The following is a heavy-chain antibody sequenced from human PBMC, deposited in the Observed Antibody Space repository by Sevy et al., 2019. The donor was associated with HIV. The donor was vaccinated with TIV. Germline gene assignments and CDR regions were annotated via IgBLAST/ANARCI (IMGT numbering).Heavy chain of an antibody. CDR2: IYYSGST. CDR1: GGSISSSSYY. V-gene: IGHV4-39*01. D-gene: IGHD3-10*01. CDR3: ARLVADYYGSDDYYYGMDV. J-gene: IGHJ6*02. Sequence: SETLSLTCTVSGGSISSSSYYWGWIRQPPGKGLEWIGSIYYSGSTYYNPSLKSRVTISVDTSKNQFSLKLSSVTAADTAVYYCARLVADYYGSDDYYYGMDVWGQGTTVTVSS.